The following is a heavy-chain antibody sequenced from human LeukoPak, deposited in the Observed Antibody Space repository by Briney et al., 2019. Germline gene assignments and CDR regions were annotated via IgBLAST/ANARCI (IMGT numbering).Heavy chain of an antibody. J-gene: IGHJ1*01. CDR2: IGNSGDYT. CDR3: ARHGLYDSSDYWTFQH. D-gene: IGHD3-22*01. CDR1: GFSFSDYY. Sequence: GGSLRLSCAASGFSFSDYYMSWFRQAPGKGLEWVLSIGNSGDYTNYADSVKGRFSISSDNAKNSLYLQMNSLRAEDTAVYYCARHGLYDSSDYWTFQHWGQGTLVTVSS. V-gene: IGHV3-11*06.